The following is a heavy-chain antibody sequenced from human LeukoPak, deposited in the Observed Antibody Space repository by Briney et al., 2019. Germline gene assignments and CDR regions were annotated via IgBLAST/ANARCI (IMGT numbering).Heavy chain of an antibody. Sequence: SETLSLTCTVSDGSINTYDWSWLRQPPGKGLEWIGYIYYSGSTIYNPSLKSRVTISLDTSGNQFSLKLNSATAADTAVYYCAGEHRGGYRFDYWGQGTLVTVSS. D-gene: IGHD3-22*01. CDR2: IYYSGST. CDR1: DGSINTYD. J-gene: IGHJ4*02. V-gene: IGHV4-59*01. CDR3: AGEHRGGYRFDY.